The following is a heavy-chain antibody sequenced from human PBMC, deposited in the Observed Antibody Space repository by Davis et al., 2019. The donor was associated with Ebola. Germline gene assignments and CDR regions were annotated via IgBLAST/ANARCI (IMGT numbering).Heavy chain of an antibody. CDR1: GFTFSSYE. CDR3: AKGDYDFWSGYRPIDYYYGMDV. D-gene: IGHD3-3*01. J-gene: IGHJ6*02. Sequence: GESLKISCAASGFTFSSYEMNWVRQTPGKGLEWVSYISSSGSTTYYADSVKGRFTISRDNSKNTLYLQMNSLRAEDTAVYYCAKGDYDFWSGYRPIDYYYGMDVWGQGTTVTVSS. CDR2: ISSSGSTT. V-gene: IGHV3-48*03.